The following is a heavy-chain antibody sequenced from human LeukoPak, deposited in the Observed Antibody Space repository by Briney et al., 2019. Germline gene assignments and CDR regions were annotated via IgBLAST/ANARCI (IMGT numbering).Heavy chain of an antibody. CDR3: ATSIVGATYP. D-gene: IGHD1-26*01. Sequence: GGSLRLSCAASGFIFSSHNMNWVRQAPGKGLEWVSSISGNSGDKYSAASVKGRFTISRDNAKNSLYLQMNSLRAEDTAVYYCATSIVGATYPWGQGTLVTVSS. CDR2: ISGNSGDK. CDR1: GFIFSSHN. V-gene: IGHV3-21*01. J-gene: IGHJ5*02.